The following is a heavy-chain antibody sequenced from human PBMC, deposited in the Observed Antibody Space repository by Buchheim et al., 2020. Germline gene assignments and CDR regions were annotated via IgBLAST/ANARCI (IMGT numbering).Heavy chain of an antibody. CDR3: AKSVYCSSTSCYGGMDV. CDR2: ISGSGAYT. CDR1: GFTFSTYA. D-gene: IGHD2-2*01. Sequence: EVDLVESGGGLVQPGGSLRLSCAASGFTFSTYAMSWVRQAPGKGLEWVSAISGSGAYTYYADSVKGRFTISRDNSKNTLYLQMNSLRAEDTAVYYCAKSVYCSSTSCYGGMDVWGQGTT. J-gene: IGHJ6*02. V-gene: IGHV3-23*04.